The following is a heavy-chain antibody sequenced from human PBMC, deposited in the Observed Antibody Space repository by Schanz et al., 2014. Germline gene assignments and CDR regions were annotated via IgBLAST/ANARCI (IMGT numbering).Heavy chain of an antibody. J-gene: IGHJ4*02. V-gene: IGHV3-48*04. Sequence: VQLVESGGGVVQPGRSLRLSCAASGFTFNNFNMNWVRQAPGKGLEWVSDISDSGDSTHYADSVKGRFTISRDNAKNSLFLQMNSLSAEDTAVYYCAKVAPAATYLDSWGLGTLXTVSS. D-gene: IGHD2-2*01. CDR1: GFTFNNFN. CDR3: AKVAPAATYLDS. CDR2: ISDSGDST.